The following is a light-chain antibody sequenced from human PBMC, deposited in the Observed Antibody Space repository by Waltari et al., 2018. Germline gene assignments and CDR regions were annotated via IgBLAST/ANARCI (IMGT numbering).Light chain of an antibody. J-gene: IGLJ1*01. Sequence: QSVLTQPPSASGAPGQEVSIPCSGGSTTITNYVFWYQQFPGTAPKLIVYKDYERPSGVPDRFSASKSGTSASLAISGLQAEDEADYYCCSFTSGNTYVFGPGTKV. CDR2: KDY. CDR3: CSFTSGNTYV. V-gene: IGLV1-47*01. CDR1: STTITNY.